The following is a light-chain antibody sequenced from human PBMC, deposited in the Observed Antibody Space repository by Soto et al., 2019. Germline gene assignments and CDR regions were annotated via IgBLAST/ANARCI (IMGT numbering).Light chain of an antibody. Sequence: QSALTQPASVSGSPGQSITISCTGTSSDVGSYNLVSWYQQHPGKAPKLMIYEVSKRPSGVSNRFSGSKSGNTASLTISGLQAEDEADYSCFSYAGSSIDVVFGGGTKVTVL. V-gene: IGLV2-23*02. J-gene: IGLJ2*01. CDR1: SSDVGSYNL. CDR3: FSYAGSSIDVV. CDR2: EVS.